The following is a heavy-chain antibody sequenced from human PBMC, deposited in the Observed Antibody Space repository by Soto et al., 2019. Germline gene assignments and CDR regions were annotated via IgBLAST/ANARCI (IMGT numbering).Heavy chain of an antibody. V-gene: IGHV1-8*01. CDR3: ARMATYGTLNWFDP. J-gene: IGHJ5*02. CDR1: GYTFGNND. CDR2: MNPNSGNT. Sequence: ASVKVSCKASGYTFGNNDISWVRQATGQGLEWMGWMNPNSGNTGYAQKFQGRVSMTRNTSITTAYLELSSLRSDDTAIYYCARMATYGTLNWFDPCGQRTLVTVSS. D-gene: IGHD2-21*01.